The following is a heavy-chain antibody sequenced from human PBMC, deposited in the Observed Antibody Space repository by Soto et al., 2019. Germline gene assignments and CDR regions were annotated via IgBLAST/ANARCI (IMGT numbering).Heavy chain of an antibody. CDR3: VKRSGQSNGWGAFDI. V-gene: IGHV3-23*01. D-gene: IGHD6-19*01. CDR2: LGGSSGTT. J-gene: IGHJ3*02. CDR1: GFTFKSYA. Sequence: EVQLLESGGGLVQPGGSLRVSCAASGFTFKSYAMCWVRQAPGKGLEWLSCLGGSSGTTYYADSVKGRFTGSRDNSKNMVDLQMNSLRVEDTAVYYCVKRSGQSNGWGAFDIWGQGAMVTVSS.